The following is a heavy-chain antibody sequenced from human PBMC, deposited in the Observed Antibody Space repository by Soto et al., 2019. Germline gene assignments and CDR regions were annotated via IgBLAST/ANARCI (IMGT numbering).Heavy chain of an antibody. D-gene: IGHD1-26*01. V-gene: IGHV1-2*02. CDR3: ARDLAYSESSQY. Sequence: ASVKVSCKASGYTFTGYYMHWVRQAPGQGLEWMGWINPNSGGTNYAQKFQGRVTMTRDTSISTAYMELSRLRSDDTAVYYCARDLAYSESSQYWGQGTLVTVSS. CDR2: INPNSGGT. J-gene: IGHJ4*02. CDR1: GYTFTGYY.